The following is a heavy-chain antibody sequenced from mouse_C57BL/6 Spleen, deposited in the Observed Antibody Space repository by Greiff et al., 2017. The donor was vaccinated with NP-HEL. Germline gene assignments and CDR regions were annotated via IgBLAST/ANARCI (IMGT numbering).Heavy chain of an antibody. CDR1: GYTFTSYW. CDR3: ARGGSSLYWYFDV. J-gene: IGHJ1*03. CDR2: IDPSDSYT. D-gene: IGHD1-1*01. V-gene: IGHV1-59*01. Sequence: QVQLQQPGAELVRPGTSVKLSCKASGYTFTSYWMHWVKQRPGNGLEWIGVIDPSDSYTNYNQKFKGKATLTVDTSSSTAYMQLSSLTSEDSAVYYCARGGSSLYWYFDVWGTGTTVTVSS.